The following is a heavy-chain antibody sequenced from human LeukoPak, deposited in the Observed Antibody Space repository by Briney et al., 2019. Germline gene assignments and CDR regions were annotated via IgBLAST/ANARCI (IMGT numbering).Heavy chain of an antibody. CDR2: IKHSENT. CDR3: ARHGGSYSFDS. D-gene: IGHD1-26*01. CDR1: GGSFSGYY. J-gene: IGHJ4*02. V-gene: IGHV4-34*01. Sequence: PSETLSLTCAVYGGSFSGYYWSWIRQPPGKGLEWIGEINYSENTNWIGEIKHSENTNYNPSLKSRVTMSVDTSKNQFSLKLSSVTAADTAVYYCARHGGSYSFDSWGQGTLVTVSS.